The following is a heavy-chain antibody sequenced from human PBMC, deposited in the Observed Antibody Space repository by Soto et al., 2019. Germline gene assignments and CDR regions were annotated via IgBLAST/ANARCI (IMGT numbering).Heavy chain of an antibody. D-gene: IGHD6-19*01. J-gene: IGHJ4*02. Sequence: PSETLSLTCTVSGGSISSGGYYWSWIRQHPGKGLEWIGYIYYSGSTYHNPSLKSRVTISVDTSKNQFSLKLSSVTAADTAVYYCARHHRSSGWYDYWGQGTLVTVS. V-gene: IGHV4-31*03. CDR1: GGSISSGGYY. CDR3: ARHHRSSGWYDY. CDR2: IYYSGST.